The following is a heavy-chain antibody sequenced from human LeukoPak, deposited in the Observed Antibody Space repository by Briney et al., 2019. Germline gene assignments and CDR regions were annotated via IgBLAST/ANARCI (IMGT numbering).Heavy chain of an antibody. Sequence: PSETLSLTCTVSGGSISSSSYYWGWIRQPPRKGLEWIGSIYYSGSTYYNPSLKSRVTISVDTSKNQFSLKLSSVTAADTAVYYCASPLMARGYFDYWGQGTLVTVSS. D-gene: IGHD5-24*01. CDR2: IYYSGST. CDR3: ASPLMARGYFDY. V-gene: IGHV4-39*07. CDR1: GGSISSSSYY. J-gene: IGHJ4*02.